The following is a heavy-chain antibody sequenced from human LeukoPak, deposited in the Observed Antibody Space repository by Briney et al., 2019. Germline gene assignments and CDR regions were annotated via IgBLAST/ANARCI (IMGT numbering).Heavy chain of an antibody. Sequence: SETLSLPCDVSGVSISSYWWSWVRKPAGKGLEWIGRIYTTGRTNYSPSFQSRVTMSIDMSKNHFSLTLRSVTAADTAVYYCARAGYTISAFHSDFWGQGAPVTVSS. CDR1: GVSISSYW. V-gene: IGHV4-4*07. D-gene: IGHD5-24*01. CDR3: ARAGYTISAFHSDF. J-gene: IGHJ4*02. CDR2: IYTTGRT.